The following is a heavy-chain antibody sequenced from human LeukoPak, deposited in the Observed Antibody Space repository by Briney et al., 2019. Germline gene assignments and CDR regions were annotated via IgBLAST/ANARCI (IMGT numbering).Heavy chain of an antibody. D-gene: IGHD5-24*01. V-gene: IGHV3-30-3*01. J-gene: IGHJ4*02. Sequence: PGGSLSLSCAASGFTFSSYAMHGVRQAPGKGLECVAVMSYDGTSEYYADSVRDRFTISRVHSKNILFLQMGSLRDEDTALYYCVRDRRDGNNFAYHFDSWGQGTLVTVSS. CDR2: MSYDGTSE. CDR1: GFTFSSYA. CDR3: VRDRRDGNNFAYHFDS.